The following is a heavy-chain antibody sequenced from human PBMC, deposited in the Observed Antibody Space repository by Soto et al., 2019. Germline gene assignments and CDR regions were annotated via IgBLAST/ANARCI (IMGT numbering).Heavy chain of an antibody. Sequence: GGSLRLSCAASGFTFSSYAMSWVRQAPGKGLEWVSAISGSGGSTYYADSVKGRFTISRDNSKNTLYLQMNSLRAEDTAVYYCAKDELHSTGHYYYYYMDVWGKGTTVTVSS. CDR2: ISGSGGST. V-gene: IGHV3-23*01. CDR3: AKDELHSTGHYYYYYMDV. D-gene: IGHD2-8*02. J-gene: IGHJ6*03. CDR1: GFTFSSYA.